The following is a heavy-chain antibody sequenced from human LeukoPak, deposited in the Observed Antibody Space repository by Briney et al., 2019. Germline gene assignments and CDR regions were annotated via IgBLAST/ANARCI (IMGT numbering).Heavy chain of an antibody. CDR2: ISAYNGNT. V-gene: IGHV1-18*04. Sequence: ASVKVSCKASGYTFTGYYMHWVRQAPGQGLEWMGWISAYNGNTNYAQKLQGRVTMTTDTSTSTAYMELRSLRSDDTAVYYCAGDAWERGDYWGQGTLVTVSS. CDR1: GYTFTGYY. J-gene: IGHJ4*02. CDR3: AGDAWERGDY. D-gene: IGHD1-26*01.